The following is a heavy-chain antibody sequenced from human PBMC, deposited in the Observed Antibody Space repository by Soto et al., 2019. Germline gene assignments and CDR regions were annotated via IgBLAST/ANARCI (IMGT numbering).Heavy chain of an antibody. D-gene: IGHD3-3*01. Sequence: TLSLTCTVSGGSISSGGYYWSWIRQHPGKGLEWIGYIYYSGSTYYNPSLKSRVTISVDTSKNQFSLKLSSVTAADTAVYYCARDRDYDFWSTRHNQKYAIHIWGQGIMVTVSS. CDR1: GGSISSGGYY. CDR2: IYYSGST. V-gene: IGHV4-31*03. J-gene: IGHJ3*02. CDR3: ARDRDYDFWSTRHNQKYAIHI.